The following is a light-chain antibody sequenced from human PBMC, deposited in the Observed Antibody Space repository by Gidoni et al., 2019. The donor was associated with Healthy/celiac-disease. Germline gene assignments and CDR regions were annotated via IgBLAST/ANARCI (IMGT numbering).Light chain of an antibody. J-gene: IGKJ4*01. CDR3: QQFNSYPL. V-gene: IGKV1-13*02. Sequence: AIQLTQSPSSLSASVGERVTITCRASQGISSALAWYHQKPGKAPKLLIYDASSLESGVPSRFSGSGSGTDFTLTISSLQPEDFATYYCQQFNSYPLFGGGTKVEIK. CDR2: DAS. CDR1: QGISSA.